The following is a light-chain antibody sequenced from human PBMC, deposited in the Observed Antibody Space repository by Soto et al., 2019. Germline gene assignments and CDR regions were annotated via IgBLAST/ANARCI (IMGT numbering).Light chain of an antibody. CDR3: QSYDSSLSGSKV. J-gene: IGLJ2*01. CDR1: SSNIGAGHD. Sequence: QSVLTQPPSVSGAPGQRVAISCTGSSSNIGAGHDVHWYQQVPGTAPRLLIYGNNNRPSGVPDRFSGYKSGTSASLAIPGLQAEDEADYYCQSYDSSLSGSKVFGDGTKLTVL. V-gene: IGLV1-40*01. CDR2: GNN.